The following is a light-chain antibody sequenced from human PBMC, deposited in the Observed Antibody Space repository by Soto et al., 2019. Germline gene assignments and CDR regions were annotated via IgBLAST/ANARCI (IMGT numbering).Light chain of an antibody. CDR1: HNINTN. V-gene: IGKV3-15*01. CDR3: QHYNAWPPYA. Sequence: EIVMTQSPATLSVSPGETATLSCRASHNINTNLAWYQQKPGQAPRLLIYGASTRAATFPARFSGSGSGTELTLTISSLHSEDSAVYYCQHYNAWPPYAFGQGTTVEIK. CDR2: GAS. J-gene: IGKJ2*01.